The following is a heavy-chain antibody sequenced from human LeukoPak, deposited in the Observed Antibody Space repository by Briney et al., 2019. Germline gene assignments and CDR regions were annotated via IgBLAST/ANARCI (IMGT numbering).Heavy chain of an antibody. J-gene: IGHJ4*02. D-gene: IGHD6-13*01. Sequence: GRSLRLSCGASGFSFNNYAMHWVRQAPGKGLEWVALISYDGSNKNYADSVKGRFTISRDNSKNTLYLQMNSLRVEDTSVYYCVKEREYSSSVWYFDYWGQGTLVTVSS. CDR2: ISYDGSNK. CDR1: GFSFNNYA. V-gene: IGHV3-30*18. CDR3: VKEREYSSSVWYFDY.